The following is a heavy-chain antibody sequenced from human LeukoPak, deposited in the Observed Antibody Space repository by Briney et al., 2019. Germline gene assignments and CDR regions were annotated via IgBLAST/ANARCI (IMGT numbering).Heavy chain of an antibody. J-gene: IGHJ4*02. CDR1: GFTFSSYA. CDR3: AKGALGSCSGGSCYVDY. D-gene: IGHD2-15*01. CDR2: ISGSGGNT. V-gene: IGHV3-23*01. Sequence: GGSLRLSCAASGFTFSSYAMSWVRQAPGKGLEWVSAISGSGGNTYYADSVKGRFTISRDNSNNTLYLQMTSLRAEDTAVYYCAKGALGSCSGGSCYVDYWGQGTLVTVSS.